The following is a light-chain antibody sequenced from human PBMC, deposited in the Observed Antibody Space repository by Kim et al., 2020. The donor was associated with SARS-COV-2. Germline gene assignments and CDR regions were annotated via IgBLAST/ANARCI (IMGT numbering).Light chain of an antibody. CDR2: GAS. Sequence: VSPGEIATLSCRASQSVGSILAWYQQKPGQAPRLLIYGASTRATDIPARFSGSGSGTEFTLTISSLQSEDFAIYYCHQYNNWPPLTFGGGTKLEIK. J-gene: IGKJ4*01. CDR3: HQYNNWPPLT. V-gene: IGKV3-15*01. CDR1: QSVGSI.